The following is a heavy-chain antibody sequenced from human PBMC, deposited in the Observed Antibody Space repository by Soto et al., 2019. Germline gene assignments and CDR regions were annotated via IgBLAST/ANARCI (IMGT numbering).Heavy chain of an antibody. D-gene: IGHD3-3*01. CDR3: ASTYYDFWSGYSDV. J-gene: IGHJ6*02. CDR2: IYYSGST. CDR1: GGSISSGDYY. Sequence: TSETLSLTCTVSGGSISSGDYYWSWIRQPPGKGLEWIGYIYYSGSTYYNPSLKSRVTISVDTSKNQFSLKLSSVTAADTAVYYCASTYYDFWSGYSDVWGQGTTVTVSS. V-gene: IGHV4-30-4*01.